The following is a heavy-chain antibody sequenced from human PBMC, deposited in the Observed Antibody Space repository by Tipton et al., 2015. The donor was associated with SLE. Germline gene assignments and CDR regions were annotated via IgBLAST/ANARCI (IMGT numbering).Heavy chain of an antibody. CDR2: IYYSGNT. V-gene: IGHV4-39*07. CDR3: ARRLVAAANDWYFGL. J-gene: IGHJ2*01. D-gene: IGHD2-2*01. CDR1: GGSISSSSYY. Sequence: TLSLTCTVSGGSISSSSYYWGWIRQPPGKGLEWIGSIYYSGNTYYNPSLKSRVTISVDTSKNQFSLKLSSVIAADTAVYYCARRLVAAANDWYFGLWGRGTLVTVSS.